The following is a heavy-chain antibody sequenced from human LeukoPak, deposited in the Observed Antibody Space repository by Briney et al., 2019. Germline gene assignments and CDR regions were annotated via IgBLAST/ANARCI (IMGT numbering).Heavy chain of an antibody. J-gene: IGHJ4*02. V-gene: IGHV3-15*01. D-gene: IGHD3-9*01. CDR1: GFTFSSYA. CDR3: TTEGNDILPGYYHGGLDY. Sequence: PGGSLRLSCAASGFTFSSYAMSWVRQAPGKGLEWVGRIKSKTDGGTTDYAAPVKGRFTISRDDSKNTLYLQMNSLKTEDTAVYYCTTEGNDILPGYYHGGLDYWGQGTLVTVSS. CDR2: IKSKTDGGTT.